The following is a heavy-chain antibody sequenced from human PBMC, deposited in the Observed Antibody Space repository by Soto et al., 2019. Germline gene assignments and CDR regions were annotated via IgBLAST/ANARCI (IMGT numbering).Heavy chain of an antibody. V-gene: IGHV4-39*01. J-gene: IGHJ4*02. D-gene: IGHD2-15*01. CDR2: IYYSGST. Sequence: PSETLSLTCTVSGGSISSSSYYWGWIRQPPGKGLEWIGSIYYSGSTYYNPSLKSRVTISVDTSKNQFSLKLSSVTAADTAVYYCAVGYCSGGSCFTLYYWGQGTLVTV. CDR1: GGSISSSSYY. CDR3: AVGYCSGGSCFTLYY.